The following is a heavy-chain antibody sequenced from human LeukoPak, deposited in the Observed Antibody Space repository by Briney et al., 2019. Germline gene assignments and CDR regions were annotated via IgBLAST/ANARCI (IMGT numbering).Heavy chain of an antibody. D-gene: IGHD3-22*01. CDR2: INYSGST. CDR3: ARMSSGYYIDY. V-gene: IGHV4-59*01. Sequence: SETLSLTCTFSGGSISNYFWNWIRQTPGKGLEWIGSINYSGSTNYNPSLKSRGTMSVDTSKNQFSLKPTSVTAADTAVYYCARMSSGYYIDYWGQGTLVTVSS. CDR1: GGSISNYF. J-gene: IGHJ4*02.